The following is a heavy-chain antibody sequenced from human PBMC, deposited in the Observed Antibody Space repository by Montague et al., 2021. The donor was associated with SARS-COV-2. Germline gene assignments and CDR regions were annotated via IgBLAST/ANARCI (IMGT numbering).Heavy chain of an antibody. CDR1: VAWNSGAD. CDR3: ARVQRGYYYGLGVSAHFDY. V-gene: IGHV4-61*10. CDR2: FCFRRNT. Sequence: SETLSLTCSRLVAWNSGADRKCTRLNSSHQLKSYGVFCFRRNTNYNPSLKSRVTISVDTSKSQFSLKLSSVTAADTAVYYCARVQRGYYYGLGVSAHFDYGAQGTLVTVSS. J-gene: IGHJ4*02. D-gene: IGHD3-10*01.